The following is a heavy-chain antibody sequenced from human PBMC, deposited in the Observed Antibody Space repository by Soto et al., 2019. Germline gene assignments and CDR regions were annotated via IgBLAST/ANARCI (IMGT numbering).Heavy chain of an antibody. D-gene: IGHD4-4*01. CDR3: ARVVMTTVPASYYYGMDV. J-gene: IGHJ6*02. Sequence: GASVKVSCKASGDTFTTYDINWVRQATGHGLEWMGWINPNSGNIGYAQRFQGRVTMTRDTAIRTAYMEVSSLRSDDTAVYYCARVVMTTVPASYYYGMDVWGQGTTVTVSS. CDR1: GDTFTTYD. V-gene: IGHV1-8*01. CDR2: INPNSGNI.